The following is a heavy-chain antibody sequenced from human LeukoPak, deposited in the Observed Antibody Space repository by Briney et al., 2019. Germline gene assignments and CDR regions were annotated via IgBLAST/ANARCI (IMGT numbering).Heavy chain of an antibody. V-gene: IGHV3-30-3*01. CDR3: ARSPGDYYGMDV. J-gene: IGHJ6*02. CDR1: GFTFSSYA. CDR2: ISYDGSNK. Sequence: GGSLRLSCAASGFTFSSYAMHWVRQAPGKGLEWVAVISYDGSNKYYADSVKGRFTISRDNSKNTLYLQMNSLRAEDTAVYYCARSPGDYYGMDVRGQGTTVTVSS. D-gene: IGHD4-17*01.